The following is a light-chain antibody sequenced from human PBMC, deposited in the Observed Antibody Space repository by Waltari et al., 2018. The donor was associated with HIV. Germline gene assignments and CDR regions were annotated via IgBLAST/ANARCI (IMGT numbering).Light chain of an antibody. CDR1: SSNLRAGYD. V-gene: IGLV1-40*01. CDR3: QSYDTRLSGFVV. CDR2: GST. J-gene: IGLJ2*01. Sequence: QSVLTQPPSVSGAPGQRVTISCPGSSSNLRAGYDVHWYQQLPGAAPKLLMYGSTNRPSGVPDRFSGSKSGTSASLAITGLRAEDEADYSCQSYDTRLSGFVVFGGGTKLTVL.